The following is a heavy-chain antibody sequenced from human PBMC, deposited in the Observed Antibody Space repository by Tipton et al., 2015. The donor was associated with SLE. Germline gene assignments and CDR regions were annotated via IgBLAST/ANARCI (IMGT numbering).Heavy chain of an antibody. V-gene: IGHV4-59*12. Sequence: TLSLTCTVSGASISSSYLSWIRQPPGKGLEWIGHIYHSGGTYYNASLKGRVTISVDTSKNQFSLKLSSVTAADTAVYYCARDPNGGYGSFDYWGLGALVTVSS. J-gene: IGHJ4*02. D-gene: IGHD7-27*01. CDR2: IYHSGGT. CDR3: ARDPNGGYGSFDY. CDR1: GASISSSY.